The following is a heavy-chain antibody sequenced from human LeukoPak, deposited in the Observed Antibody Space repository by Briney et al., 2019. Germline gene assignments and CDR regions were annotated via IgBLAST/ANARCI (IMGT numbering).Heavy chain of an antibody. D-gene: IGHD5-18*01. Sequence: SVKVSCKASGGTFSSDAISWVRQAPGQGLEWMGGIIPIFDTPNYAQKFQGGVTITADKSTSTAYLELSSLRSEDTAVYYCARVSYSYGYSFDYWGQGTLVTVSS. CDR1: GGTFSSDA. CDR3: ARVSYSYGYSFDY. V-gene: IGHV1-69*06. J-gene: IGHJ4*02. CDR2: IIPIFDTP.